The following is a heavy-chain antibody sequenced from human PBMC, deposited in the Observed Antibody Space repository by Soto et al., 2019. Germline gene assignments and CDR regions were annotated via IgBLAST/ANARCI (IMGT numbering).Heavy chain of an antibody. J-gene: IGHJ5*02. Sequence: QVQLQESGPGLVKPSETLSLTCTVSGGSISSYYWRWIRQPPGKGLEWIGYIYYSGSTNYNPSLKCRFTISVDTSKNQYSLKLSSLSAADTAVYYCARVLFGRGDWFDPWGQGTLMTVSS. CDR1: GGSISSYY. V-gene: IGHV4-59*01. CDR3: ARVLFGRGDWFDP. CDR2: IYYSGST. D-gene: IGHD3-3*01.